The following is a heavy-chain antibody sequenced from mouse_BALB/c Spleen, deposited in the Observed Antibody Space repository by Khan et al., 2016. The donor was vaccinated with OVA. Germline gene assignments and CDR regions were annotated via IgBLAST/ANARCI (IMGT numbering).Heavy chain of an antibody. CDR1: GYTFTSYW. CDR2: IYPGDGNT. Sequence: VQLQQSGTELARPGASVKLSCKASGYTFTSYWMQWVKQRPGQGLEWIGAIYPGDGNTRYTQKFKGKATLTADKSSSTAYMQLSSLASEDSAVYFCVRGVITTGYFDYWGQGTTLTVSS. V-gene: IGHV1-87*01. CDR3: VRGVITTGYFDY. D-gene: IGHD1-1*01. J-gene: IGHJ2*01.